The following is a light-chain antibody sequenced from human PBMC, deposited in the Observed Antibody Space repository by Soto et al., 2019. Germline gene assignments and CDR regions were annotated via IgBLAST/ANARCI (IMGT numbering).Light chain of an antibody. V-gene: IGKV3D-15*01. Sequence: ETVVPQSPTTLSVAPGERAPLSCRASQSVSSKLAWYQQKPGQAPRLLIYGASTRATGIPARFSGSGSGTEFTLTISSLQSEDFAVYYCQQYNNWPPITFGQGTRLEIK. CDR3: QQYNNWPPIT. J-gene: IGKJ5*01. CDR1: QSVSSK. CDR2: GAS.